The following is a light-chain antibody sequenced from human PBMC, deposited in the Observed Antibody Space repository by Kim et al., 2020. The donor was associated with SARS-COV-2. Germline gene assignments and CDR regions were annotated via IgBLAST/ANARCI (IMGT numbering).Light chain of an antibody. Sequence: QSALTRPASVSGSPGQSITISCTGTSSDVGGYNYVSWYQQHPGKAPKLMIYDVSKRPSGVSNRFSGSKSGNTASLTISGLQAEDEADYYCSSYTSSSTSWVFGGGTQLTVL. CDR3: SSYTSSSTSWV. CDR2: DVS. J-gene: IGLJ3*02. V-gene: IGLV2-14*01. CDR1: SSDVGGYNY.